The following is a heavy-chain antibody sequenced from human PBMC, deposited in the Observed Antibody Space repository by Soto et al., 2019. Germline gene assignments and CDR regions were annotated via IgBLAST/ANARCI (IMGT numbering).Heavy chain of an antibody. CDR1: GFTFYTYG. V-gene: IGHV3-30*18. CDR2: VSYDGTEK. J-gene: IGHJ6*02. Sequence: PGGSLRLSCAASGFTFYTYGIHWVRQAPGKGLEWVAFVSYDGTEKDYADSVKGRFTISRDNSKNTLYLQMNSLRPEDTAVYYCAKVDTPMVTHFYYGMDVWGQGTTVTASS. CDR3: AKVDTPMVTHFYYGMDV. D-gene: IGHD5-18*01.